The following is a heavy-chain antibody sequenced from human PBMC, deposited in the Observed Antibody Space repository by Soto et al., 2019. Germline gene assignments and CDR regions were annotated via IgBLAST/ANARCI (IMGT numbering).Heavy chain of an antibody. D-gene: IGHD6-13*01. V-gene: IGHV4-34*01. J-gene: IGHJ6*02. CDR3: ARGQSSSWNWDYYYGMDV. Sequence: SETLSLTCAVYGGSFSGYYWSWIRQPPGKGLEWIGEINHSGSTNYNPSLKSRVTISVDTSKNQFSLKLSSVTAADTAVYYCARGQSSSWNWDYYYGMDVWGQGTTVTVSS. CDR2: INHSGST. CDR1: GGSFSGYY.